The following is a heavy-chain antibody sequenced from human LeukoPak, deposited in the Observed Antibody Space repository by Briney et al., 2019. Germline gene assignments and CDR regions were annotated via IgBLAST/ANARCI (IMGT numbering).Heavy chain of an antibody. Sequence: SVKVSCKASGGTFSSYAISWVRQAPGQGLEWMGGIIPTFGTANYAQKFHGRVTITTDESTSTAYMELSGLRSEDTAVYYCARVGGIMTTVSPFDYWGQGTLVTVSS. CDR3: ARVGGIMTTVSPFDY. V-gene: IGHV1-69*05. J-gene: IGHJ4*02. CDR1: GGTFSSYA. CDR2: IIPTFGTA. D-gene: IGHD4-17*01.